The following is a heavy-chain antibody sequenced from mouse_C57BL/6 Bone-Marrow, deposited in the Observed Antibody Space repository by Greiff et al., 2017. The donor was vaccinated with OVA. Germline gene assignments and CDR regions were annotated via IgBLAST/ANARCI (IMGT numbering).Heavy chain of an antibody. D-gene: IGHD1-1*01. V-gene: IGHV1-87*01. CDR2: GQGLEWIG. J-gene: IGHJ1*03. CDR3: SEDSAVYYCASYYYGSSPWYFDV. CDR1: YTFSRRVH. Sequence: QVQLQQSGPELARPWASVKISCQAFYTFSRRVHFAIRDTNYWMQWVKQRPGQGLEWIGAIYPGNGDPSYNQKFTGKATLTADKTSSTAYMQLSRLTSEDSAVYYCASYYYGSSPWYFDVWGTGTTVTVSS.